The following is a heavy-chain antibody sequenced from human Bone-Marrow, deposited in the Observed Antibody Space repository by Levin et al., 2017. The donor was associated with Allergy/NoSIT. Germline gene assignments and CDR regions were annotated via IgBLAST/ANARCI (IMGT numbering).Heavy chain of an antibody. CDR2: MNPNSGNT. V-gene: IGHV1-8*01. Sequence: ASVKVSCKASGYTFTSYDINWVRQATGQGLEWMGWMNPNSGNTGYAQKFQGRVTMTRNTSISTAYMELSSLRSEDTAVYYCARSVVPAARGIYYYYGMDVWGQGTTVTVSS. CDR3: ARSVVPAARGIYYYYGMDV. J-gene: IGHJ6*02. D-gene: IGHD2-2*01. CDR1: GYTFTSYD.